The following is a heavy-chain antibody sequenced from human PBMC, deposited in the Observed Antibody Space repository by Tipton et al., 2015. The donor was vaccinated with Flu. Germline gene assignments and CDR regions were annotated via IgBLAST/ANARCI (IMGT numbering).Heavy chain of an antibody. D-gene: IGHD6-19*01. V-gene: IGHV4-39*01. CDR3: ARAFIAVAGDWFDP. CDR1: GGSISSSSYY. Sequence: LRLSCTVSGGSISSSSYYWGWIRQPPGKGLEWIGSIYYSGSTYYNPSLKSRVTISVDTSKNQFSLKLSSVTAADTAVYYCARAFIAVAGDWFDPWGQGTLVTVSS. J-gene: IGHJ5*02. CDR2: IYYSGST.